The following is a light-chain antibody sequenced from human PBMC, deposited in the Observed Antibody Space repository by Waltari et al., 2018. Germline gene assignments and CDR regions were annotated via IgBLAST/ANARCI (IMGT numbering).Light chain of an antibody. V-gene: IGKV4-1*01. Sequence: DIVMTQSPDFLAVSLGERATINCRSSRSLSSSSNNKISLAWYQQKPGLPPKLLIYWASTRESGVPDRFSGSGSGTDFTLTISSLQAEDVAIYYYQQYSSSSSFGTGTRVAI. CDR3: QQYSSSSS. CDR1: RSLSSSSNNKIS. CDR2: WAS. J-gene: IGKJ3*01.